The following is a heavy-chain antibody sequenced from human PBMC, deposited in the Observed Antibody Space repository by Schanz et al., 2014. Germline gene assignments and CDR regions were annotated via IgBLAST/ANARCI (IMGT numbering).Heavy chain of an antibody. CDR2: IRYDGSNN. V-gene: IGHV3-30*02. J-gene: IGHJ6*02. CDR3: VKDLQRELLRDDHYYGMDV. CDR1: GFTFSSYG. Sequence: QVQLVESGGGVVQPGGSLRLSCAASGFTFSSYGMHWVRQAPGKGLEWVAFIRYDGSNNYYADSVKGRFTTSRDNSKITMYLQMNSLRAEDTAVYYCVKDLQRELLRDDHYYGMDVWGQGTTVTVSS. D-gene: IGHD1-26*01.